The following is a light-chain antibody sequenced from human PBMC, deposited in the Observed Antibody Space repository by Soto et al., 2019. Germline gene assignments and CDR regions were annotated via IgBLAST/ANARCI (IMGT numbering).Light chain of an antibody. CDR2: VAS. Sequence: IQMTQSPSSLSASVGDRVIITCRASQGIASYSNWYQQKPGKAPNVLINVASTLRSGVPSRFSGSGSGTDFNLTINSLQPEDFATYFCQQSFTTPLTFGGGTKVDIK. CDR1: QGIASY. V-gene: IGKV1-39*01. CDR3: QQSFTTPLT. J-gene: IGKJ4*01.